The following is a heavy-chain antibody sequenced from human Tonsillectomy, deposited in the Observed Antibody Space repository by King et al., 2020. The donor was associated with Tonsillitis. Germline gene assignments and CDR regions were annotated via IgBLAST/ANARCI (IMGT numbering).Heavy chain of an antibody. D-gene: IGHD6-13*01. Sequence: VQLVESGGGVVQPGRSLRLSCAASGFTFSSYAMHWVRQAPGKGLEWVALISYDGRNKYYADFVKGRFTISRDNFKNTLYLQMNSLRPEDTAVYYCARGSGAATGGFHPWGQGTLVTVFS. CDR1: GFTFSSYA. CDR3: ARGSGAATGGFHP. V-gene: IGHV3-30*04. J-gene: IGHJ5*02. CDR2: ISYDGRNK.